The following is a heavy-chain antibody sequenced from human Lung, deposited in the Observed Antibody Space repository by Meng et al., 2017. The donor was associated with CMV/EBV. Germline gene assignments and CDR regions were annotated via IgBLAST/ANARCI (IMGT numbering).Heavy chain of an antibody. CDR1: GYTFTGYG. J-gene: IGHJ4*01. CDR3: ARDRVGEPTFDY. D-gene: IGHD1-26*01. CDR2: ISTYNDDK. Sequence: ASVXVSXKTSGYTFTGYGISWVRQAPGQGLEWMGWISTYNDDKTYVQKFQTRVTMTTDRSTSTAYMELRNLRSDDTAVYYCARDRVGEPTFDYWGQGTRVTGAS. V-gene: IGHV1-18*01.